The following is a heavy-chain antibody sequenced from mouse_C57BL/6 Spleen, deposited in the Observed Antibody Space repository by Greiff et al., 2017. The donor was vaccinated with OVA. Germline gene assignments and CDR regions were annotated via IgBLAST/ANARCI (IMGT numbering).Heavy chain of an antibody. J-gene: IGHJ2*01. CDR2: IYPGDGDT. D-gene: IGHD2-12*01. Sequence: QVQLKESGPELVKPGASVKISCKASGYAFSSSWMNWVKQRPGKGLEWIGRIYPGDGDTNYNGKFKGKATLTADKSSSTAYMQLSSLTSEDSAVYFCARSGLYPYYFDYWGQGTTLTVSS. V-gene: IGHV1-82*01. CDR3: ARSGLYPYYFDY. CDR1: GYAFSSSW.